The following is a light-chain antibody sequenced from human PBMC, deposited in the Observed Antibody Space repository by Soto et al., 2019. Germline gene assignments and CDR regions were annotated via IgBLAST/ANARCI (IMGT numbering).Light chain of an antibody. CDR1: QSVSSY. V-gene: IGKV3-11*01. CDR2: DAS. Sequence: PGDRATLSCRASQSVSSYLAWYQQKPGQAPRLLIYDASNRATGIPARFSGSGSGTDFTLTISSLEPEDFAVYYCQQRSNWPGFTFGPGTKVDIK. J-gene: IGKJ3*01. CDR3: QQRSNWPGFT.